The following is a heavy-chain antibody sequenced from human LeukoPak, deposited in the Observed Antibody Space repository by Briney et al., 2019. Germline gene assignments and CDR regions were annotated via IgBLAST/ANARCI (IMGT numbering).Heavy chain of an antibody. CDR1: GYSISSGYY. Sequence: SETLSLTCTVSGYSISSGYYLGWIRQSPGKGLEWIGSVFHSGSSYYNPSLKTRVTISLDTSRNLFSLQLSSVTAADTAVYYCARGIQLWSPGDWGQGTLVTVSS. CDR3: ARGIQLWSPGD. V-gene: IGHV4-38-2*02. J-gene: IGHJ4*02. D-gene: IGHD5-18*01. CDR2: VFHSGSS.